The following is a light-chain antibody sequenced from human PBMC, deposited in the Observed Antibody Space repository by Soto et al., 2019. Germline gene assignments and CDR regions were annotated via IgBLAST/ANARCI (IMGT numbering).Light chain of an antibody. Sequence: DIQMTQSPSSLSASVGDRITITCRASQNIRSFLNWYQQKPGKAPRLLIYSASSLQSGVPSRFSGSGSGTDFTLTINNLQPEDFATYYCQQSYSSPPITLGQGTRLEIK. J-gene: IGKJ5*01. V-gene: IGKV1-39*01. CDR2: SAS. CDR3: QQSYSSPPIT. CDR1: QNIRSF.